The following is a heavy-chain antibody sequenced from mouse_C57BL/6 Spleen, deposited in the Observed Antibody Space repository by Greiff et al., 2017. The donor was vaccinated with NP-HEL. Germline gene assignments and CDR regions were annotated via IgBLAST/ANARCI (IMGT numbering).Heavy chain of an antibody. J-gene: IGHJ2*01. D-gene: IGHD1-1*02. Sequence: VQLQQPGAELVKPGASVKMSCKASGYTFTSYWITWVKQRPGQGLEWIGDIYPGSGSTNYNEKFKSKATLTVDTSSSTAYMQLSSLTSEDSAVYYCARSRVATKGFDYWGQGTTLTVSS. CDR2: IYPGSGST. CDR1: GYTFTSYW. V-gene: IGHV1-55*01. CDR3: ARSRVATKGFDY.